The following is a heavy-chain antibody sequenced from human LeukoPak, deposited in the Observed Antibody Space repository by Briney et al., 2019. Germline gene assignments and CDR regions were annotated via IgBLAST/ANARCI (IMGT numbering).Heavy chain of an antibody. Sequence: ASVKVSCKASGYTFTSYYMHWVRQAPGQELEWMGIINPSGGSTSYAQKFQGRVTMTRDMSTSTDYMGLSSLRSEDTAVYYCARDNSVEDTTWWFDPWGQGTLVTVSS. J-gene: IGHJ5*02. D-gene: IGHD1-26*01. CDR3: ARDNSVEDTTWWFDP. V-gene: IGHV1-46*01. CDR2: INPSGGST. CDR1: GYTFTSYY.